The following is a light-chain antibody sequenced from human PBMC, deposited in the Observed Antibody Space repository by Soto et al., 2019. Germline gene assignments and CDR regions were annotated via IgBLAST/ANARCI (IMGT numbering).Light chain of an antibody. CDR2: AAS. CDR3: QQTYSSPIT. CDR1: QSISSY. Sequence: TQMNQSPSSLSASVGASIAITCGASQSISSYLNWYQQKPGKAPKLLISAASILQSGVPSRFSGSGSGTDFTLTISNLQPEDFAGYYCQQTYSSPITFGQGTRLEIK. J-gene: IGKJ5*01. V-gene: IGKV1-39*01.